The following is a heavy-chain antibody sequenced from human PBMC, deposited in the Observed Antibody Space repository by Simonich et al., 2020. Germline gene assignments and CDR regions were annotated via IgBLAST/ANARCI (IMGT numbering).Heavy chain of an antibody. Sequence: EVQLVQSGAEVKKPGESLKISCKGSGYSFTSYWIGWVPQMPGKGLEWMGNIDPGNSDTSYSPSCHGKVTISADKSISTAYLQWSSVKAADTAMYYCARQLNDFDIWGQGTMVTVSS. D-gene: IGHD1-1*01. J-gene: IGHJ3*02. CDR1: GYSFTSYW. CDR2: IDPGNSDT. V-gene: IGHV5-51*01. CDR3: ARQLNDFDI.